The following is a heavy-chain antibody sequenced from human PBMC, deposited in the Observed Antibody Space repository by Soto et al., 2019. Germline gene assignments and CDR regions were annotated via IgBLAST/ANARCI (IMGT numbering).Heavy chain of an antibody. Sequence: GGSLRLSCAASGFTFSSYWMSWVRQAPGKGLEWVANIKQDGSEKYYVDSVKGRFTISRDNAKNSLYLQMNSLRAEDTAVYYCARDQVEYYYGSGSYYYFDYWGQGTLVTVSS. J-gene: IGHJ4*02. V-gene: IGHV3-7*05. CDR1: GFTFSSYW. CDR3: ARDQVEYYYGSGSYYYFDY. CDR2: IKQDGSEK. D-gene: IGHD3-10*01.